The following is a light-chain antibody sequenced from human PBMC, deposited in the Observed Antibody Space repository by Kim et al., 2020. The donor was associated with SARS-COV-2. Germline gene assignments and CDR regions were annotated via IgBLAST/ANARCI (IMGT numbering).Light chain of an antibody. CDR2: YKSDSDN. V-gene: IGLV5-45*02. CDR3: MIWHNSAFV. Sequence: QPVLTQPSSLSASPGASASLTCTLRSGINVGTYRIYWYQQKPGSPPQYLLMYKSDSDNQKGSGVPSRFSGSKDASANAGILLISGLQSEDEADYYCMIWHNSAFVFGTGTKVTVL. J-gene: IGLJ1*01. CDR1: SGINVGTYR.